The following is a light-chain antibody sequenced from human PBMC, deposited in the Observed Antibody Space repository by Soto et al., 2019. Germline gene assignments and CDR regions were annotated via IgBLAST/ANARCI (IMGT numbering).Light chain of an antibody. CDR2: GAS. J-gene: IGKJ1*01. Sequence: DIQMTQSPSSLSASVGDRVAITCRAGQNIGMSLNWFQQKPGKAPKLLIYGASALQTGVPTRFSGSGSGTDFTLTITSLQPEDFATYSCQHSYNVPRTFGQGTRLDIK. CDR3: QHSYNVPRT. CDR1: QNIGMS. V-gene: IGKV1-39*01.